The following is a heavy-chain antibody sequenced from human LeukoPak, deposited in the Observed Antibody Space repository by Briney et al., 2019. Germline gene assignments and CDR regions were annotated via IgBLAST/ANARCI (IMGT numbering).Heavy chain of an antibody. V-gene: IGHV1-69*05. CDR1: GGTFSSYA. CDR3: ARARREGSRPYYYYMDI. Sequence: GASVKVSCKASGGTFSSYAISWVRPAPGQGLEWMGGIIPIFGTANYAQKFQGRVTITTDESTSTAYMELSSLRSEDTAVYYCARARREGSRPYYYYMDIWGKGTTVTVSS. D-gene: IGHD6-6*01. CDR2: IIPIFGTA. J-gene: IGHJ6*03.